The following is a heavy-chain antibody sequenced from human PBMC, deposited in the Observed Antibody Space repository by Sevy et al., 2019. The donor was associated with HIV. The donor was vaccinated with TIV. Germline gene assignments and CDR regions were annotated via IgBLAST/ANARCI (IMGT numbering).Heavy chain of an antibody. J-gene: IGHJ4*02. CDR3: TRGGSITILSPCDY. D-gene: IGHD3-3*01. Sequence: GGSLRLSCTASGFMFGDYAMSWVRQTPGKGLEWVGFIRRKAYGGTTQYAASVRGRFTISRDDSKSIAYLQMNSLKTEDTAVYYCTRGGSITILSPCDYWGQGALVTVSS. V-gene: IGHV3-49*04. CDR2: IRRKAYGGTT. CDR1: GFMFGDYA.